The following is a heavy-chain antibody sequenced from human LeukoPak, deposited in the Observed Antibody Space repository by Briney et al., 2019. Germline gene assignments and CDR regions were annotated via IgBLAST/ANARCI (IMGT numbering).Heavy chain of an antibody. J-gene: IGHJ4*02. Sequence: GGSLRLSCAASGFTFSSYAMHWVRQAPGKGLEYVAAISSNGGSTYYANSVKGRVTISRDNSKNTLHLQMGSLRAEDMAVYYCARPYCSSTSCLFDYWGQGTLVTVSS. V-gene: IGHV3-64*01. CDR1: GFTFSSYA. CDR2: ISSNGGST. CDR3: ARPYCSSTSCLFDY. D-gene: IGHD2-2*01.